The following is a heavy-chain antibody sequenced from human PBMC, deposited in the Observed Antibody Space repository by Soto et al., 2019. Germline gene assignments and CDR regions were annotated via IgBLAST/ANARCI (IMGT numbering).Heavy chain of an antibody. Sequence: GESLKISCKGSGYSFTSYWIGWVRQMPGKGLEWMGIIYPGDSDTRYSPSFQGQVTISADKSISTAYLQWSSLKASDTAMYYCARRDCGGDCYSLSYGMDVWGQGTTVTVS. CDR2: IYPGDSDT. J-gene: IGHJ6*02. D-gene: IGHD2-21*02. V-gene: IGHV5-51*01. CDR3: ARRDCGGDCYSLSYGMDV. CDR1: GYSFTSYW.